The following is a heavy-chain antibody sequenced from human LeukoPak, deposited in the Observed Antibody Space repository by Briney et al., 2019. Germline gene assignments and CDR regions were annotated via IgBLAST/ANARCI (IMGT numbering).Heavy chain of an antibody. CDR2: IYYSGST. CDR1: GGSISSYY. CDR3: ALGSVPATYYYYYMDV. D-gene: IGHD2-2*01. V-gene: IGHV4-59*07. Sequence: SDTLSLTCTVSGGSISSYYWSWIRQPPGKGLEWLGYIYYSGSTNYNPSLKSRVTISVDTSKNQFSLKLSSVTAADTAVYYCALGSVPATYYYYYMDVWGKGTTVTVSS. J-gene: IGHJ6*03.